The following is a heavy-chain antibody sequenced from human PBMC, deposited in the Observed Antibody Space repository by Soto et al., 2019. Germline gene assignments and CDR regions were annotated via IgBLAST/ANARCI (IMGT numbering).Heavy chain of an antibody. CDR1: GGTFSSYG. Sequence: QVQLVQSGAEVKKPGSSVKVSCKASGGTFSSYGISWVRQAPGQGLGWMGGIIPIFGTTNYAQKFQGRVTITADESSSTAYMELSSLRSDDTAMYYGARGSVTTAFDYWGQGTLVTVSA. CDR2: IIPIFGTT. V-gene: IGHV1-69*01. CDR3: ARGSVTTAFDY. J-gene: IGHJ4*02. D-gene: IGHD4-17*01.